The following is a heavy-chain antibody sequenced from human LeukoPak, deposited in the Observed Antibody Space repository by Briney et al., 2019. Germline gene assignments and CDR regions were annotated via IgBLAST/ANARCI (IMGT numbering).Heavy chain of an antibody. CDR2: IYYSGST. CDR3: ARDRDGYNYDDY. J-gene: IGHJ4*02. Sequence: PSETLSFTCSVSGGSISSYYWSWIRQPPGKGLEWIGYIYYSGSTNYNPSLKSRVTISVDTSKNQFSLKLSSVTAADTAVYYCARDRDGYNYDDYWGQGTLVTVSS. V-gene: IGHV4-59*01. CDR1: GGSISSYY. D-gene: IGHD5-24*01.